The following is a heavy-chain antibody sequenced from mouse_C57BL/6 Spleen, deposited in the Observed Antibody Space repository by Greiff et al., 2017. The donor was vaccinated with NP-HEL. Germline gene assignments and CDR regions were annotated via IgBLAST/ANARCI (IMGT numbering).Heavy chain of an antibody. D-gene: IGHD2-4*01. CDR1: GYTFTSYG. V-gene: IGHV1-81*01. J-gene: IGHJ1*03. CDR3: ARWGDYGPPGYFDV. Sequence: QVQLQQSGAELARPGASVKLSCKASGYTFTSYGISWVKQRTGQGLEWIGEIYPRSGNTYYNEKFKGKATLTADKSSSTAYMELRSLTSEDSAVYFCARWGDYGPPGYFDVWGTGTTVTVSS. CDR2: IYPRSGNT.